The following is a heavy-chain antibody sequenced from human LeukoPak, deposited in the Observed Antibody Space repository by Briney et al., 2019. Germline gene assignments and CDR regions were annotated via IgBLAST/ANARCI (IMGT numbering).Heavy chain of an antibody. CDR2: INLNSGDT. V-gene: IGHV1-2*02. Sequence: ASVKVSCKASGYTFTGYYMHWVRQAPGQGLEWMGWINLNSGDTNCAQNFQGRVSMTRDTSISTAYRDLSGLRSDDTALYSCARVLGWGSGTYLGAWGQGTLVTVSS. J-gene: IGHJ5*02. CDR3: ARVLGWGSGTYLGA. CDR1: GYTFTGYY. D-gene: IGHD1-26*01.